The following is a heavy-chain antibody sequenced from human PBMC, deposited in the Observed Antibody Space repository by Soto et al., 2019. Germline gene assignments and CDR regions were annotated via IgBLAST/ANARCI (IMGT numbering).Heavy chain of an antibody. Sequence: EVQLLESGGDLGQPGGSLRLSCVASGYVFSNYAMAWVRPVPGKGLQWVSSIDGSGAAHYGDSVKGRFTMSRDNSKNKLLVQLHRLRVEDTAVYFCARKEPNRAFAFEAWGQGTRVAVSS. V-gene: IGHV3-23*01. CDR1: GYVFSNYA. J-gene: IGHJ3*01. CDR3: ARKEPNRAFAFEA. D-gene: IGHD2-8*01. CDR2: IDGSGAA.